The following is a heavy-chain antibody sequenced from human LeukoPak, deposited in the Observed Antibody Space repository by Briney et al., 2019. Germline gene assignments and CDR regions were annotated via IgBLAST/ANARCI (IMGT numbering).Heavy chain of an antibody. Sequence: GGSLTLSRAASGFSCRNYAISWVRQAAGKGLEWVSSMSGSGGSTYSAASVEGPFTISRENSNNTLYLQMISLRPNDTAMYYCAKDSEATITPLSAFDIWGQGTMVTVSS. CDR1: GFSCRNYA. V-gene: IGHV3-23*01. D-gene: IGHD4-23*01. CDR3: AKDSEATITPLSAFDI. J-gene: IGHJ3*02. CDR2: MSGSGGST.